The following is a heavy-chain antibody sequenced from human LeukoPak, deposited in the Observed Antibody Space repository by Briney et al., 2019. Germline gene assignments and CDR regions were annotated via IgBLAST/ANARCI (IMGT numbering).Heavy chain of an antibody. Sequence: GASVKVSCKASGGTFSSYAISWVRQAPGQGLEWMGRIIPILGIANYAQKFQGRVTITADKSTSTAYMELSSLRSEDTAVYYCARGGYYDSSGYYEYFDYWGQGTLVTVSS. CDR1: GGTFSSYA. J-gene: IGHJ4*02. CDR3: ARGGYYDSSGYYEYFDY. V-gene: IGHV1-69*04. CDR2: IIPILGIA. D-gene: IGHD3-22*01.